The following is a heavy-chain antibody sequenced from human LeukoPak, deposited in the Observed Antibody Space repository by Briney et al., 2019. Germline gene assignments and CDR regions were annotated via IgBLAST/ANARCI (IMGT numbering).Heavy chain of an antibody. V-gene: IGHV4-34*01. J-gene: IGHJ4*02. CDR1: GGSLSGYY. Sequence: SETLSLTCAVYGGSLSGYYWSWIRQPPGKGLEWIGEINHSGSTNYNPSLKSRVTISVDTSKNQIPLKLNSVTAADTGVYYCARGLTHWGQGTLVTVSS. CDR3: ARGLTH. CDR2: INHSGST.